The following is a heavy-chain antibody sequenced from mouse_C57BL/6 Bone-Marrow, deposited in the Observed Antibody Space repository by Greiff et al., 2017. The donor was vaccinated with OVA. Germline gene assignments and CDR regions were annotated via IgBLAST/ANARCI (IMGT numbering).Heavy chain of an antibody. J-gene: IGHJ2*01. Sequence: VQLQESGPELVKPGASVKISCKASGYAFSSSWMNWVKQRPGKGLEWIGRIYPGDGDTNYNGKFKGKATLTADKSSSTAYMQLSSLTSEDSAVYFCAVYGTYDYWGQGTTLTASS. D-gene: IGHD2-1*01. V-gene: IGHV1-82*01. CDR2: IYPGDGDT. CDR3: AVYGTYDY. CDR1: GYAFSSSW.